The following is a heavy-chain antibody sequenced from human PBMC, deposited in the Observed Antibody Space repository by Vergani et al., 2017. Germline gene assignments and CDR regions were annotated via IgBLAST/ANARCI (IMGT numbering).Heavy chain of an antibody. CDR1: GYTFTSYG. V-gene: IGHV1-18*01. CDR3: ARDLGNDYYDSSGYYYVSWFDP. D-gene: IGHD3-22*01. CDR2: ISAYNGNT. Sequence: QVQLVQSGAEVKKPGASVKVSCKASGYTFTSYGISWVRQAPGQGLEWMGWISAYNGNTNYAQKFQGRVTITADKSTSTAYMELSSLRSEDTAVYYCARDLGNDYYDSSGYYYVSWFDPWGQGTLVTVSS. J-gene: IGHJ5*02.